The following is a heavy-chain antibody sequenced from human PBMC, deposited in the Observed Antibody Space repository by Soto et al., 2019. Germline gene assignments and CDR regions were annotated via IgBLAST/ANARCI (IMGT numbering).Heavy chain of an antibody. V-gene: IGHV3-48*03. D-gene: IGHD4-17*01. CDR3: ARVTVTTKDGMDV. CDR1: GFTFSSYE. Sequence: LRLSCAASGFTFSSYEMNWVRQAPGKGLEWVSYISSSGSTIYYADSVKGRFTISRDNAKNSLYLQMNSLRAEDTAVYYCARVTVTTKDGMDVWGQGTTVTVSS. CDR2: ISSSGSTI. J-gene: IGHJ6*02.